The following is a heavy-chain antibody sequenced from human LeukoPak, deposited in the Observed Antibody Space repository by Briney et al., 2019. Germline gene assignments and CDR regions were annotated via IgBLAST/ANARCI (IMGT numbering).Heavy chain of an antibody. CDR3: ARGGGEWLLYDAFDI. Sequence: ASVKVSCKASGYTFTNYTINWVRQAPGQGLEWMGWISAYNGNTNYAQKLQGRVTMTTDTSTSTAYMELRSLRSDDTAVYYSARGGGEWLLYDAFDIWGQGTMVTVSS. V-gene: IGHV1-18*01. J-gene: IGHJ3*02. D-gene: IGHD3-3*01. CDR2: ISAYNGNT. CDR1: GYTFTNYT.